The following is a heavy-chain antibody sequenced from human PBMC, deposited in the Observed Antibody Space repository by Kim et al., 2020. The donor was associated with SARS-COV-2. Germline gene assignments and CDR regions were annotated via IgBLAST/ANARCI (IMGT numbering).Heavy chain of an antibody. CDR1: GYTFTSYY. CDR2: INPSGGST. V-gene: IGHV1-46*01. J-gene: IGHJ6*02. CDR3: ARGGYYYDSSGYPAGMDV. Sequence: ASVKVSCKASGYTFTSYYMHWVRQAPGQGLEWMGIINPSGGSTSYAQKFQGRVTMTRDTSTSTVYMELSSLRSEDTAVYYCARGGYYYDSSGYPAGMDVWGQGTTVTVSS. D-gene: IGHD3-22*01.